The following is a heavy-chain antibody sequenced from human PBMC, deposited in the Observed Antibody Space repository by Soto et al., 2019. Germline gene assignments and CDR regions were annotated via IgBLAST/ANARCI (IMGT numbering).Heavy chain of an antibody. CDR2: IRGCGGST. CDR3: AKADGEQWLLPHLDK. D-gene: IGHD6-19*01. CDR1: GFNFKKFA. Sequence: EVQLLESGGGVVQPGGSLRLSCVASGFNFKKFAMSWVRQSPGKGLEWVSGIRGCGGSTSYADSVKGRFRIARDDSTNTLSLQMNNLRVEDTAQYYCAKADGEQWLLPHLDKWGQGTLVTVS. V-gene: IGHV3-23*01. J-gene: IGHJ4*02.